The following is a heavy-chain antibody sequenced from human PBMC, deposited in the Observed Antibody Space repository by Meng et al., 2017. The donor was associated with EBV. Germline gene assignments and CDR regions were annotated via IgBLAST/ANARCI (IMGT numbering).Heavy chain of an antibody. J-gene: IGHJ4*02. CDR1: ESSVNSYA. V-gene: IGHV1-3*01. D-gene: IGHD1-26*01. CDR3: AGGGFRGNYKSIGY. Sequence: RLVQLGAAGNEVEAPGESSLKASESSVNSYAMHWVQQAPGQRLEWMGWFNAGNDNTEYPQKFQGRATITRDTSASTAYMERSNLISEDTAVYYFAGGGFRGNYKSIGYCGQGTLVTVSS. CDR2: FNAGNDNT.